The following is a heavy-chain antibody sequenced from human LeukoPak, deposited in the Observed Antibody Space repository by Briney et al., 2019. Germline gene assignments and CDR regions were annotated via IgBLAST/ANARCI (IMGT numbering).Heavy chain of an antibody. CDR1: GYTFTGYG. V-gene: IGHV1-18*01. CDR2: ISAYNGNT. CDR3: ARGGSSSSIGDY. J-gene: IGHJ4*02. D-gene: IGHD6-6*01. Sequence: ASVKVSCKASGYTFTGYGISWVRQAPGQGLEWMGWISAYNGNTNYAQKFQGRVTMTTDTSTSTAYMELTSLRLEDTAVYYCARGGSSSSIGDYWGQGTLVTVSS.